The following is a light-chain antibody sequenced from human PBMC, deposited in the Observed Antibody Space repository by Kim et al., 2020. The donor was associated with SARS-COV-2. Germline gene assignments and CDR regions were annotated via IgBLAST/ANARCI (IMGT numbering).Light chain of an antibody. CDR3: QQRYSWPLT. V-gene: IGKV3-11*01. CDR1: QSITYY. CDR2: DAS. J-gene: IGKJ4*01. Sequence: EIVLTQSPGTLSLSPGESATLSCRASQSITYYLAWYQQKPGQAPRLIIHDASNRATGIPVRFSGRGSGTDFTLTISSLEPDDFAVYYCQQRYSWPLTFGGGTKVDIK.